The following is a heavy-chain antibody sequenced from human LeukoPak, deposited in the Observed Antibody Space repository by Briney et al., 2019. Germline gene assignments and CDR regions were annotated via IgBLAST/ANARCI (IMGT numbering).Heavy chain of an antibody. CDR2: TYYRSKWYN. D-gene: IGHD6-13*01. CDR1: GDSVSRDTAA. CDR3: ARGRGGSSWYYFDN. V-gene: IGHV6-1*01. J-gene: IGHJ4*02. Sequence: SQTLSLTCAISGDSVSRDTAAWNWVRQSPSRGLEWLGRTYYRSKWYNDYAVSVKSRITINPDTSKNQFSLQLNSVTPEDTAVNYCARGRGGSSWYYFDNWGQGSLVTVSS.